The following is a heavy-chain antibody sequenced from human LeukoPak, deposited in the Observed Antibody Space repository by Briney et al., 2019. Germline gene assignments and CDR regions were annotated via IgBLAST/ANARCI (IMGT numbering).Heavy chain of an antibody. J-gene: IGHJ3*02. D-gene: IGHD5-24*01. Sequence: GGSLRLSCGAAGFTFATYGMSWVRQAPGKGLEWVSAISGSGGSTYYADSVKGRFTISRDNSKNTLYLQMNSLRAEDTAVYYCAKDRRDGYNSYAFDIWGQGTMVTVSS. V-gene: IGHV3-23*01. CDR1: GFTFATYG. CDR3: AKDRRDGYNSYAFDI. CDR2: ISGSGGST.